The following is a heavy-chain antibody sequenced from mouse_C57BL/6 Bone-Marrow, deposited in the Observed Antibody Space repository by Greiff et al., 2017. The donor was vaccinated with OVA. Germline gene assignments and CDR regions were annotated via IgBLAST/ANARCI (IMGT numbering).Heavy chain of an antibody. Sequence: QVQLKESGAELVRPGSSVKLSCKASGYTFTSYWMDWVKQRPGQGLEWIGNIYPSDSETHYNQKFKDKATLTVDKSSSTAYMQLSSLTSEDSAVYYGARYGFITTVVDWYFDVWGTGTTVTVSS. V-gene: IGHV1-61*01. CDR1: GYTFTSYW. CDR3: ARYGFITTVVDWYFDV. CDR2: IYPSDSET. J-gene: IGHJ1*03. D-gene: IGHD1-1*01.